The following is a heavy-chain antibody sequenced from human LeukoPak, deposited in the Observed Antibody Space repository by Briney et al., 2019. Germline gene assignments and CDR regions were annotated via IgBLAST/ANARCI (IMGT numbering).Heavy chain of an antibody. CDR1: GGSISSYY. D-gene: IGHD3-22*01. Sequence: SETLSLTCTVSGGSISSYYWSWIRQPPRKGLEWIGYIYYSGSTNYNPSLKSRVTISVDTSKNQFSLKLSSVTAADTAVYYCARTYYYDSSGYYPPHYYYGMDVWGQGTTVTVSS. J-gene: IGHJ6*02. CDR2: IYYSGST. CDR3: ARTYYYDSSGYYPPHYYYGMDV. V-gene: IGHV4-59*01.